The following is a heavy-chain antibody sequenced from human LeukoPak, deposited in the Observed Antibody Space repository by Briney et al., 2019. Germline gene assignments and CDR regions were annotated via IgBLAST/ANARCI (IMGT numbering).Heavy chain of an antibody. CDR2: IYYSGST. Sequence: SETVSLTCTVSGGSISSYYWSWIRQPPGKGLEWIGYIYYSGSTNYNPSLKSRVTISVDTSKNQFSLKLSSVTAADTAVYYCALAYYDSSGYYFDYWDQGTLVTVSS. D-gene: IGHD3-22*01. CDR3: ALAYYDSSGYYFDY. J-gene: IGHJ4*02. V-gene: IGHV4-59*01. CDR1: GGSISSYY.